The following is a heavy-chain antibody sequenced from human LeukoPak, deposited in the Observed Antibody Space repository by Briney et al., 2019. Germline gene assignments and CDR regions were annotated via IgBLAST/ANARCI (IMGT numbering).Heavy chain of an antibody. V-gene: IGHV1-2*02. CDR2: INPNSGGT. D-gene: IGHD6-19*01. J-gene: IGHJ5*02. CDR3: ARVLPWLVRSWFDP. Sequence: SVKVSCKASGYTFNGYYLHRVRQAPGQGLEWMGWINPNSGGTNYAQKFQGRVTMTRDTSISTAHMELSRLRSDDTAVYYCARVLPWLVRSWFDPWGQGTLVTVSS. CDR1: GYTFNGYY.